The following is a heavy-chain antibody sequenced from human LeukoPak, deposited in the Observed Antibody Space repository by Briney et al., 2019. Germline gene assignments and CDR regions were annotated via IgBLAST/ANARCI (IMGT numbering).Heavy chain of an antibody. CDR2: IYTSGST. CDR3: ARDLYDHDSSGYYEF. J-gene: IGHJ4*02. CDR1: GGSISSYY. V-gene: IGHV4-4*07. Sequence: PSETLSLTCTVSGGSISSYYWSWIRQPAGKGLEWIGRIYTSGSTNYNPSLKSRVTISRDTSKNQVSLKLTSVTTADMAVYYCARDLYDHDSSGYYEFWGQGTLVTVSS. D-gene: IGHD3-22*01.